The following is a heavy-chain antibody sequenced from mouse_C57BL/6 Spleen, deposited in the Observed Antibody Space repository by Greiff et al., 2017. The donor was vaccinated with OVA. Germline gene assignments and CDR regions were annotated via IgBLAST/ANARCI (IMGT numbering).Heavy chain of an antibody. V-gene: IGHV2-2*01. J-gene: IGHJ2*01. CDR2: IWSGGST. Sequence: VQLQQSGPGLVQPSQSLSLTCTVSGFSLTSYGVHWVRQSPGKGLEWLGVIWSGGSTDYNAAFISRLSISKDNSKSQVFFKMNSLQADDTAIYYCARKRGTGHFDYWGKGTTLTVSS. CDR3: ARKRGTGHFDY. CDR1: GFSLTSYG. D-gene: IGHD3-3*01.